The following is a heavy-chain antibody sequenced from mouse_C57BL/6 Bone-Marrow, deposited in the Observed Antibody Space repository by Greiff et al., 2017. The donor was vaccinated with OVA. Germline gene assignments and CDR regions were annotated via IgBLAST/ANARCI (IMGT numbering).Heavy chain of an antibody. Sequence: EVQLVESGGGLVKPGGSLKLSCAASGFTFSSYTMSWVRQTPEKRLEWVATISGGGGNTYYPDSVKGRFTISRDNAKNTLYLQMSSLRSEDTALYYCARYYDYEFAYWGQGTLVTVSA. CDR2: ISGGGGNT. CDR3: ARYYDYEFAY. J-gene: IGHJ3*01. CDR1: GFTFSSYT. D-gene: IGHD2-4*01. V-gene: IGHV5-9*01.